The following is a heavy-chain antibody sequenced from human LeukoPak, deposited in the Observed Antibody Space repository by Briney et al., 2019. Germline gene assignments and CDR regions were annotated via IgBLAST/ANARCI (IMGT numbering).Heavy chain of an antibody. Sequence: PSETLSLTCGVSGGSISSNNWWSWVRQPPGKGLEWIGEIYHSGSTNYNPSLKSRVSISVDNSKNQFSLKLSSVTAADTAVYYCARRMVGYSSSWYYFDYWGQGTLVTVSS. CDR1: GGSISSNNW. D-gene: IGHD6-13*01. V-gene: IGHV4-4*02. CDR2: IYHSGST. CDR3: ARRMVGYSSSWYYFDY. J-gene: IGHJ4*02.